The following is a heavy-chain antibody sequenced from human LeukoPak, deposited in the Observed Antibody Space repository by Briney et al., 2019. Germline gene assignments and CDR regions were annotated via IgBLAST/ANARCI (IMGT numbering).Heavy chain of an antibody. CDR3: ARPVDSGYYSY. V-gene: IGHV1-69*13. J-gene: IGHJ4*02. CDR2: IIPIFGTA. Sequence: GASVKVSCKASGGTFSGYAISWVRQAPGQGLEWMGGIIPIFGTANYAQKFQGRVTITADESTSTAYMELSSLRSEDTAVYYCARPVDSGYYSYWGQGTLVTVSS. D-gene: IGHD3-3*01. CDR1: GGTFSGYA.